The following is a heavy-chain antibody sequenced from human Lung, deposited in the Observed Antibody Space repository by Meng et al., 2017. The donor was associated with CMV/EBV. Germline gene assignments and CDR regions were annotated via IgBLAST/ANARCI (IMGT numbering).Heavy chain of an antibody. CDR2: MNPNSGNT. Sequence: ASVXVSXKASGYTFTSYDINWVRQATGQGLEWMGWMNPNSGNTGYAQKFQGRATITRNTSISTAYMELSSLRSEDTAVYYCARGAKNYYGSGRSTVDGMDVXGQGXTVTVSS. CDR3: ARGAKNYYGSGRSTVDGMDV. CDR1: GYTFTSYD. J-gene: IGHJ6*02. V-gene: IGHV1-8*03. D-gene: IGHD3-10*01.